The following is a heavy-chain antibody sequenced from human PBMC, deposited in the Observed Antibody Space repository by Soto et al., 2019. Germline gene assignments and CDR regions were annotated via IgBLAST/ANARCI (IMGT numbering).Heavy chain of an antibody. CDR3: AKVGFPGHYYYMDV. Sequence: GGSLRLSCAASGFTFSSYGMHWVRQAPGKGLEWVAVISYDGSNKYYADSVKGRFTISRDNSKNTLYLQMNSLRAEDTAVYYCAKVGFPGHYYYMDVWGKGTTVTVSS. V-gene: IGHV3-30*18. CDR1: GFTFSSYG. CDR2: ISYDGSNK. D-gene: IGHD3-10*01. J-gene: IGHJ6*03.